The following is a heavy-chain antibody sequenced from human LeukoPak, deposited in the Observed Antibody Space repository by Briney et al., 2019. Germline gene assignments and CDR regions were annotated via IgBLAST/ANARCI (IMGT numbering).Heavy chain of an antibody. CDR3: ARATKYAFDS. CDR1: GFTFSSYS. V-gene: IGHV3-48*01. Sequence: GGSLRLSCAASGFTFSSYSMNWVRQAPGKGLEWISYIGISSGNTKYADSVKGRFTISGDKAKNSVYLQMNSLRVEDTAVYYCARATKYAFDSWGQGTLVTVSS. D-gene: IGHD2-2*01. CDR2: IGISSGNT. J-gene: IGHJ4*02.